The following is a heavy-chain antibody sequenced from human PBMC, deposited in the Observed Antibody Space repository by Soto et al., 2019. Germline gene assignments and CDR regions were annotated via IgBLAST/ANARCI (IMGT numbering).Heavy chain of an antibody. CDR1: GFTFSSYA. CDR3: ARGGSDFWTAYYC. CDR2: FSGSGDST. J-gene: IGHJ4*02. D-gene: IGHD3-3*01. Sequence: EVQLLESGGGLVQPGGSLRLSCAASGFTFSSYAMSWVRQAPGKGLGWVSTFSGSGDSTYYANSVKGRFTISRDNSKNTLYLQMNSLRAEDTAVYYCARGGSDFWTAYYCWGQGTLVTVSS. V-gene: IGHV3-23*01.